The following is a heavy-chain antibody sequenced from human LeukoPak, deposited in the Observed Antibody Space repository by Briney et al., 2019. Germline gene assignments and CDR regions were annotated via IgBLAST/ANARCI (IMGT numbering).Heavy chain of an antibody. Sequence: GGSLRLSCAASGFTFSSYAMHWVRQAPGKGLEWVAVISYDGSNKYYADSVKGRFTISRDNSKNTLYLQMNSLRAEDTAVYYCAKTPGGGQWLSKTADYWGQGILVTVSS. V-gene: IGHV3-30*04. CDR3: AKTPGGGQWLSKTADY. J-gene: IGHJ4*02. CDR2: ISYDGSNK. CDR1: GFTFSSYA. D-gene: IGHD6-19*01.